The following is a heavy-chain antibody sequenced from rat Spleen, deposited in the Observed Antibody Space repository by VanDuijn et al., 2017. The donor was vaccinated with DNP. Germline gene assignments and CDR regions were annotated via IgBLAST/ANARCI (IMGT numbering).Heavy chain of an antibody. CDR2: ISNTGDNT. Sequence: EVQLVESDGGLVQPGRSLKLSCAASGFTYSNYVMAWVRQAPTKGLEWVASISNTGDNTYYSDSVRGRFSLSRDNAKNTQFLQMDSLRSEDTATYFCTRGANWALDYWGQGVMVTVSS. J-gene: IGHJ2*01. D-gene: IGHD5-1*01. CDR3: TRGANWALDY. V-gene: IGHV5S13*01. CDR1: GFTYSNYV.